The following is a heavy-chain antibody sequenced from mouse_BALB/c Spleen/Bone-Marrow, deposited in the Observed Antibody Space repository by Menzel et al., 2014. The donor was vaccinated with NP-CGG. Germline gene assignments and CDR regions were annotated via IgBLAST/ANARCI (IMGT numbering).Heavy chain of an antibody. D-gene: IGHD2-3*01. J-gene: IGHJ2*01. CDR2: ISYDGSN. CDR1: GYSITSGYY. V-gene: IGHV3-6*02. CDR3: ARDWDGYYFDY. Sequence: ESGPGLVEPSQSLSLTCSVTGYSITSGYYWNWTRQFPGNKLEWMGYISYDGSNNYNPSLKNRISITRDTSKNQFFLKLNSVTTEDTATYYCARDWDGYYFDYWGQGTTLTVSS.